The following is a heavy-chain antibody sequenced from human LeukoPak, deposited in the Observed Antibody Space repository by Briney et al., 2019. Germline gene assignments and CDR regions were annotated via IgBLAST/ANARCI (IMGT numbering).Heavy chain of an antibody. CDR2: ISSNGGST. Sequence: GGSLRLSCSASGFTFSSYAMHWVSQAPGKGLEYVSAISSNGGSTYYADSVKGRFTISRDNSKNTPYLQMSSLRAEDTAVYYCVKGHSGYVDYWGQGTLVTVSS. CDR3: VKGHSGYVDY. D-gene: IGHD1-26*01. CDR1: GFTFSSYA. J-gene: IGHJ4*02. V-gene: IGHV3-64D*06.